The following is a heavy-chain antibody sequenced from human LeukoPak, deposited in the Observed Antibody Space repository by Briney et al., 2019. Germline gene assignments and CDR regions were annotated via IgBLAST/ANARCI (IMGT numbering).Heavy chain of an antibody. J-gene: IGHJ4*02. CDR1: GGTFSSYA. Sequence: ASVKVSCKASGGTFSSYAISWVRQAPGQGLEWMGGIIPIFGTANYAQKFQGRVTITADESTSTAYMELSSLRSEDTAVYYCARGGSRVTTINILDYWGQGTLVTVSS. CDR2: IIPIFGTA. D-gene: IGHD5-24*01. V-gene: IGHV1-69*01. CDR3: ARGGSRVTTINILDY.